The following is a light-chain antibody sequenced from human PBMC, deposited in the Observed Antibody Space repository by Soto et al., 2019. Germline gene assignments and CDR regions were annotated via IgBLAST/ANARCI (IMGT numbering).Light chain of an antibody. Sequence: QYALTQPASVSGSPGQSITISCTGTSSDVGGYKFVSWYQQHPGKAPKLMIYEVNNRPSGVSNRFSGSKSGNTASLTISGLQAEDEADYYCSSYTTSSTLEVFGTGTKVTVL. CDR1: SSDVGGYKF. J-gene: IGLJ1*01. CDR3: SSYTTSSTLEV. CDR2: EVN. V-gene: IGLV2-14*01.